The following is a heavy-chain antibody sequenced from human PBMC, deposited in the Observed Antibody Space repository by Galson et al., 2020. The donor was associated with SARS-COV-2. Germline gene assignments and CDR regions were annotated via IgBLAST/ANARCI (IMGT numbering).Heavy chain of an antibody. Sequence: GGFLRLSCAAPGLTFDEFAMHWVRQVSGKGLEWVTGISWTSDSTAYTDSVKVRFTISRDNAENSLYLQMSSLRAEDTALYYCAKDLWFGELVGDFDMRGQGTMVNVSS. V-gene: IGHV3-9*01. J-gene: IGHJ3*02. CDR2: ISWTSDST. CDR1: GLTFDEFA. D-gene: IGHD3-10*01. CDR3: AKDLWFGELVGDFDM.